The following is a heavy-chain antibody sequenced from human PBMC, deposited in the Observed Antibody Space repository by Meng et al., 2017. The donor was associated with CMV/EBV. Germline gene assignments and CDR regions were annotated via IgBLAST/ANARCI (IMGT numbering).Heavy chain of an antibody. CDR2: TYYRSKWYN. V-gene: IGHV6-1*01. CDR1: GDSVSSNSAA. Sequence: LRLSCAIPGDSVSSNSAAWNWIRQSPSRGLEWLGRTYYRSKWYNDYAVSVKSRITINPDTSKNQFSLQLNSVTPEDTAVYYCAREDSSGWYEGPFDYWGQGTLVTVSS. CDR3: AREDSSGWYEGPFDY. D-gene: IGHD6-19*01. J-gene: IGHJ4*02.